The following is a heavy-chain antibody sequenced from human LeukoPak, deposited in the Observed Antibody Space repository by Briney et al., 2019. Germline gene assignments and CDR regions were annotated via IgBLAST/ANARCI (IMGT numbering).Heavy chain of an antibody. D-gene: IGHD3-22*01. V-gene: IGHV3-23*01. Sequence: PGGSLRLSCAASGFTVSSNYLSWVRQAPGKGLEWVSAISGSGGSTYYADSVKGRFTISRDNSKNTLYLQMNSLRAEDTAVYYCAKVYDSSGYYGSSWDYWGQGTLVTVSS. CDR3: AKVYDSSGYYGSSWDY. CDR2: ISGSGGST. CDR1: GFTVSSNY. J-gene: IGHJ4*02.